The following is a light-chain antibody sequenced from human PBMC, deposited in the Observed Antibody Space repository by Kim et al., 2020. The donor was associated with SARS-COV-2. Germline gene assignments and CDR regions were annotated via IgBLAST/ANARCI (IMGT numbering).Light chain of an antibody. CDR3: NSRDSSGNHLLV. V-gene: IGLV3-19*01. Sequence: SSELTQDPAVSVALGQTVRITCQGDSLRSYYASWYQQKPGQAPVLVIYGKNNRPSGIPDRFSGSGSGNTASLTITGARAEDEADYYCNSRDSSGNHLLV. CDR2: GKN. J-gene: IGLJ2*01. CDR1: SLRSYY.